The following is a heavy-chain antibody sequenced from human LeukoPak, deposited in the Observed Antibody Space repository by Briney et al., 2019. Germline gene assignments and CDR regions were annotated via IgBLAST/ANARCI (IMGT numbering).Heavy chain of an antibody. D-gene: IGHD5-18*01. CDR2: IYHSGST. CDR1: GGSISSGGYS. CDR3: ARASELYTAMVHDGAFDI. V-gene: IGHV4-30-2*01. Sequence: SETLSLTCAVSGGSISSGGYSWSWIRQPPGKGLEWIGYIYHSGSTYYNPPLKSRVTISVDRSKNQFSLKLSSVTAADTAVYYCARASELYTAMVHDGAFDIWGQGTMVTVSS. J-gene: IGHJ3*02.